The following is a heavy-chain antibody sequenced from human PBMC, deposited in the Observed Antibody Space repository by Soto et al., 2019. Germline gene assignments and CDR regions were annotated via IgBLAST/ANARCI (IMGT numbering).Heavy chain of an antibody. CDR2: ISAYNGNT. CDR1: GYTFTSYG. Sequence: WASVKVSCKASGYTFTSYGISWVRQAPGQGLEWMGWISAYNGNTNYAQKLQGRVTMTRSTSISTAYMELSSLRSEDTAVYYCARGGYYCDSSAYYRPFDYWGQGTLVTVSS. J-gene: IGHJ4*02. D-gene: IGHD3-22*01. V-gene: IGHV1-18*04. CDR3: ARGGYYCDSSAYYRPFDY.